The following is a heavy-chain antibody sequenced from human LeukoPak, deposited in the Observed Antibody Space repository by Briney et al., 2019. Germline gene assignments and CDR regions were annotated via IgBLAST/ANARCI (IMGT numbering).Heavy chain of an antibody. V-gene: IGHV4-4*02. J-gene: IGHJ4*02. CDR1: RGSNRHSKW. D-gene: IGHD4-23*01. CDR3: ARHSGPGVVIDRY. CDR2: ITSRGGGA. Sequence: SWTLSLTLAVTRGSNRHSKWWARVRQAPGQGLEGIGEITSRGGGANYNPSHMRRVTISRDKYRSQFSLRLNSVTAADTAVYYCARHSGPGVVIDRYWSQGTLVTVSS.